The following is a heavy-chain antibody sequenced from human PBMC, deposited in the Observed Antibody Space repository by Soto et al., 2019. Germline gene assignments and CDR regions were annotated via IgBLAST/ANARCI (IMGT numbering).Heavy chain of an antibody. CDR2: INHSGST. CDR3: AREKITGLFDY. D-gene: IGHD2-8*02. J-gene: IGHJ4*02. CDR1: GGSFSGYS. Sequence: QVQLQQWGAGLLKPSETLSLTCAVYGGSFSGYSWTWIRQPPVTGLEWMGEINHSGSTNYNPSLKRRVTISVATSKNQFSLKLTSVTAADTAVYYCAREKITGLFDYWGQGALVTVSS. V-gene: IGHV4-34*01.